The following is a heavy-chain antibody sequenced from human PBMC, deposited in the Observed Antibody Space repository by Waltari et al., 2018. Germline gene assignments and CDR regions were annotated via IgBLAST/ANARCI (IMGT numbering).Heavy chain of an antibody. D-gene: IGHD7-27*01. CDR2: IIPIFGIP. CDR3: ATHKLGISQHYYHMGA. Sequence: VQLWQAGAEVTTPASSVKVSSKASGGPLGGLGIRWVRLVPGQRLEWLGVIIPIFGIPDYSQKFQDRLTITADESTSTAFMELSSLTSEDTAIYFCATHKLGISQHYYHMGAWGKGTTVTISS. CDR1: GGPLGGLG. V-gene: IGHV1-69*12. J-gene: IGHJ6*03.